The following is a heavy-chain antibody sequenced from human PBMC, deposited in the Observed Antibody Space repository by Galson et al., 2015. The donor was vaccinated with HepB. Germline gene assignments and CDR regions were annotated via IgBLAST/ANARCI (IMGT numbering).Heavy chain of an antibody. J-gene: IGHJ4*02. CDR3: ARAKYSSSWPPYRDFDY. CDR1: GYTFTSYG. D-gene: IGHD6-13*01. V-gene: IGHV1-18*01. CDR2: ISAYNGNT. Sequence: SVKVSCKASGYTFTSYGISWVRQAPGQGLEWMGWISAYNGNTNYAQKLQGRVTMTTDTSTSTAYMELRSLRSDDTAVYYCARAKYSSSWPPYRDFDYWGQGTLVTVSS.